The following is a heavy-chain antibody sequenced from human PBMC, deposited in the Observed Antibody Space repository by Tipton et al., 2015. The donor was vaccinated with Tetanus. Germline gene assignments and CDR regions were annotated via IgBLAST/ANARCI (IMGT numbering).Heavy chain of an antibody. CDR2: MYNSGAT. CDR1: GGSISSTSYY. CDR3: ARPEASGRARGFDI. Sequence: LRLSCTVSGGSISSTSYYWAWIRQPPGKGLEWIGTMYNSGATYYNPSLKGRVTISGDTSKNLFSLTSVTAADTAVYYCARPEASGRARGFDIWGQGTKVTVSP. J-gene: IGHJ3*02. V-gene: IGHV4-39*02. D-gene: IGHD3-10*01.